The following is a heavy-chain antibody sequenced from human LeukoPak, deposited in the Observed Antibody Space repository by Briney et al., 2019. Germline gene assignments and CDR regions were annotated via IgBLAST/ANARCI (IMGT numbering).Heavy chain of an antibody. V-gene: IGHV3-33*01. J-gene: IGHJ6*02. D-gene: IGHD3-10*01. CDR1: GFIFSNYA. Sequence: GTSLRLSCKTSGFIFSNYAMHWVRQAPGKGLDWVAMIWHDGATKFYADSVKGRFTISRDNSKNTLYLQMNSLRAEDTAVYYCAVTGWFGELLNYYYGMDVWGQGTTVTVSS. CDR3: AVTGWFGELLNYYYGMDV. CDR2: IWHDGATK.